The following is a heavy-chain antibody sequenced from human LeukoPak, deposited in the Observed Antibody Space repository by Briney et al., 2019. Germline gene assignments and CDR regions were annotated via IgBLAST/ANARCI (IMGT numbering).Heavy chain of an antibody. CDR3: ARAEYSSSSWGWFDP. D-gene: IGHD6-6*01. CDR1: GYTFTSYG. V-gene: IGHV1-18*01. Sequence: ASVKASCKASGYTFTSYGISWVRQAPGQGLEWMGWISAYNGNTNYAQKLQGRVTMTTDTSTSTAYMELRSLRSDDTAVYYCARAEYSSSSWGWFDPWGQGTLVTVSS. J-gene: IGHJ5*02. CDR2: ISAYNGNT.